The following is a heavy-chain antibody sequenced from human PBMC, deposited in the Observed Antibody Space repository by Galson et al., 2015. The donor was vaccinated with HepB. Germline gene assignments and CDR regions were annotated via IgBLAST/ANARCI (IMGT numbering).Heavy chain of an antibody. Sequence: SETLSLTCTVSGGSISSSSYYWGWIRQPPGKGLEWIGSIYHSENTYYNPSLKSRVTISLDTSKNQFSLRLSSVTAADTAVYYCARVKGSYYVYYFDYWGQGTLVTVSS. V-gene: IGHV4-39*07. D-gene: IGHD3-10*01. CDR1: GGSISSSSYY. CDR3: ARVKGSYYVYYFDY. CDR2: IYHSENT. J-gene: IGHJ4*02.